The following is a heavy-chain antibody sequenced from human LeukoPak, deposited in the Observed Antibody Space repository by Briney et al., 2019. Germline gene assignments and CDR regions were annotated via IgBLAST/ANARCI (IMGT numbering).Heavy chain of an antibody. CDR3: SRDPRHSDY. J-gene: IGHJ4*02. V-gene: IGHV3-11*01. CDR2: ISGSSSDV. Sequence: GGTLRLSCAASRFTFSDSYMTWIRQAPGKGLELLSYISGSSSDVNYIDSVRGRFTISRDNAKNSLYLHMNSLTVEDTAVYYCSRDPRHSDYWGQGTLVTVSS. CDR1: RFTFSDSY.